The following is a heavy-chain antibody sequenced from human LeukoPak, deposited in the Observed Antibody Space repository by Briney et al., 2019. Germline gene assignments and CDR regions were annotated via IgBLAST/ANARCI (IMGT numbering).Heavy chain of an antibody. J-gene: IGHJ6*02. D-gene: IGHD6-13*01. CDR1: GFTFSNYA. V-gene: IGHV3-23*01. CDR3: ASGAAAGMGYYYYGMDV. Sequence: GGPLSLSGAASGFTFSNYAMSWVRPAAGKGLEGVSVFSGSGGSTYYADSVKGRFTISRDNSKNTLYLQMISLRAEDTAVYYCASGAAAGMGYYYYGMDVWGQGTTVTVSS. CDR2: FSGSGGST.